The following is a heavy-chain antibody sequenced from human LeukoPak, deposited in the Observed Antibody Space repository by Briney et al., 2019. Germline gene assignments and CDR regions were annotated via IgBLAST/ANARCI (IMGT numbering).Heavy chain of an antibody. CDR3: ATGDYSYFDY. CDR2: INHSGST. J-gene: IGHJ4*02. CDR1: GGSFSGYY. D-gene: IGHD4-11*01. Sequence: SETLSLTCAVYGGSFSGYYWSWIRQPPGKGLEWIGEINHSGSTNYNPSLKSRVTISVDTSKNQFSLKLSSVIAADTAVYYCATGDYSYFDYWGQGTLVTVSS. V-gene: IGHV4-34*01.